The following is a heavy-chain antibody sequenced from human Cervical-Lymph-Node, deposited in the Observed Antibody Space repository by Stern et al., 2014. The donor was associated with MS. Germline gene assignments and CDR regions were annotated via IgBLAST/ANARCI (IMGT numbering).Heavy chain of an antibody. CDR1: GYRFSTFY. Sequence: MQLGESGAEVKKPGASVKVSCKASGYRFSTFYLHWLRQAPGQGLQWIARIAPGSGATNSSQTFQGRLTMTRDRSITTAYLELSGLRSDDTAVYYCARIYCSGDECYHSFDTWGQGTLVTVSS. J-gene: IGHJ4*02. CDR3: ARIYCSGDECYHSFDT. D-gene: IGHD3-16*02. V-gene: IGHV1-2*06. CDR2: IAPGSGAT.